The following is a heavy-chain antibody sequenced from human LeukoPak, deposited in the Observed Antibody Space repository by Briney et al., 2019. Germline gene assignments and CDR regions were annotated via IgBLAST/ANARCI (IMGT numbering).Heavy chain of an antibody. J-gene: IGHJ4*02. Sequence: SDPTLVKPTQTLTLTCTFSGFSLSASGVGVGWIRQPPGKALEWLALIYWNDDKDYSPSLKSRLTITKDTSKNQVVLTMTNMDPVDTATYYCAHEKSSARVFDSWGQGTLVTVSS. D-gene: IGHD2-2*01. V-gene: IGHV2-5*01. CDR1: GFSLSASGVG. CDR2: IYWNDDK. CDR3: AHEKSSARVFDS.